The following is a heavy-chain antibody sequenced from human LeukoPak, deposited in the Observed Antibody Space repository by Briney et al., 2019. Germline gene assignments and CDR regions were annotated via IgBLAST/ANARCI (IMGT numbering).Heavy chain of an antibody. V-gene: IGHV4-39*01. CDR3: ARAPYRDGYIYFDY. CDR2: IYYSGST. CDR1: GGSISSSSYS. D-gene: IGHD5-24*01. J-gene: IGHJ4*02. Sequence: PSETLSLTCTVSGGSISSSSYSWGWIRQPPGKGLEWIGSIYYSGSTYYNPSLKSRVTISVDTSKNQFSLKLSSVTAADTAVYYCARAPYRDGYIYFDYWGQGTLVTVSS.